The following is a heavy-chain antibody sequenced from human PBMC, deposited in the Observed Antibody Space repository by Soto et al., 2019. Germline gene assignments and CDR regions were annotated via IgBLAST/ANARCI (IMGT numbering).Heavy chain of an antibody. CDR1: GFSFSTFD. V-gene: IGHV3-33*05. CDR3: ATDLSLGSGYLDY. CDR2: ISYDGTKT. D-gene: IGHD2-15*01. Sequence: QVQLVESGGGVVQPGRSLRLSCAASGFSFSTFDMNWVRQAPGKGLEWVAVISYDGTKTYYADSVRGRFTVSRDNSKSTAYLHMNGLTAEDTAVYYCATDLSLGSGYLDYWGQGALVTVSS. J-gene: IGHJ4*02.